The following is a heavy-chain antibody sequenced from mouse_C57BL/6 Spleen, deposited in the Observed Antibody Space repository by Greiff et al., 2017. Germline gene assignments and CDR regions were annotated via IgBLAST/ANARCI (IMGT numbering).Heavy chain of an antibody. Sequence: QVQLKESGAELVKPGASVKISCKASGYAFSSYWINWVKQRPGKGLEWIGQIYPGDGDTNYNGKFKGKATLTADKSSSTAYMQLSSLTSEDSAVYFCAGYYFDYWGQGTTLTVSS. J-gene: IGHJ2*01. CDR3: AGYYFDY. CDR1: GYAFSSYW. V-gene: IGHV1-80*01. CDR2: IYPGDGDT.